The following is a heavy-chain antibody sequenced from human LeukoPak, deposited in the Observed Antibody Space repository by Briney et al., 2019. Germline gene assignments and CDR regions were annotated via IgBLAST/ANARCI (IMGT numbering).Heavy chain of an antibody. CDR1: GFTFDDYA. D-gene: IGHD3-22*01. J-gene: IGHJ4*02. V-gene: IGHV3-43D*03. CDR3: AKDAYDSSGYLDY. CDR2: ISWDGGST. Sequence: GGSPRLSCAASGFTFDDYAMHWVRQAPGKGLEWVSLISWDGGSTYYADSVKGRFTISRDNSKNSLYLQMNSLRAEDTALYYCAKDAYDSSGYLDYWGQGTLVTVSS.